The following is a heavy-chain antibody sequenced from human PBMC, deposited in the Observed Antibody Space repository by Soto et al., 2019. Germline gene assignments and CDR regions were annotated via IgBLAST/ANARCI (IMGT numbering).Heavy chain of an antibody. CDR1: GFTFSDYV. D-gene: IGHD3-3*02. V-gene: IGHV3-30*14. CDR3: ARVRLSIAVNDGLDV. CDR2: MTYDGATE. J-gene: IGHJ3*01. Sequence: VRLVESGGGVVQPGTSLRLSCAASGFTFSDYVIHWVRQAAGKGLEWVASMTYDGATEYYADSVKGRFTMSRDNYKRGLSLQMNSLRPDDTAVYYCARVRLSIAVNDGLDVWGQGTTVTVSS.